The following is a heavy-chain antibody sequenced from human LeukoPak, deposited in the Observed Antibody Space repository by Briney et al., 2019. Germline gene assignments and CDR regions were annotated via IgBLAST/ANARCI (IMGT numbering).Heavy chain of an antibody. D-gene: IGHD6-19*01. V-gene: IGHV3-7*01. Sequence: GGSLRLSCVASGFTFSSRDWMTWVRQAPGKGLEWVANIKQDGSEKNYVDSVMGRFTISRDNAKNSVDLQMNSLRAEDTAVYYCARDWDGSGWSNDYWGQGTLVTVSS. J-gene: IGHJ4*02. CDR3: ARDWDGSGWSNDY. CDR2: IKQDGSEK. CDR1: GFTFSSRDW.